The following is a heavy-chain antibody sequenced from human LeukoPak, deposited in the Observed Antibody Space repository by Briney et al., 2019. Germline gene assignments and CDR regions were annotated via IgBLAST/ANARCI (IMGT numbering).Heavy chain of an antibody. CDR1: GFTFSSYS. D-gene: IGHD2-2*01. CDR2: ISSSSSTI. CDR3: ARDRDIVVVPALTGFDY. Sequence: HTGGSLRLSCAASGFTFSSYSMKWVRQAPGKGLEWVSYISSSSSTIYYADSVKGRFTISRDNAKNSLYLQMNSLRAEDTAVYYCARDRDIVVVPALTGFDYWGQGTLVTVSS. V-gene: IGHV3-48*01. J-gene: IGHJ4*02.